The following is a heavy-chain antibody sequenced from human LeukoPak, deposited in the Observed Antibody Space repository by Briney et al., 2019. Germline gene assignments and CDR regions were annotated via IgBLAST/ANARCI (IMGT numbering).Heavy chain of an antibody. D-gene: IGHD3-3*01. Sequence: GGSLRLSCAASGFIFSSYAMHWVRQAPGKGLEWVALISYDGSNKYYADSVKGRFTISRDNSKDTLYLQMNSLRAEDTALYYCARDRVGRFWSAYLSYYYCYMDVWGKGTTVTVSS. V-gene: IGHV3-30-3*01. CDR3: ARDRVGRFWSAYLSYYYCYMDV. CDR2: ISYDGSNK. J-gene: IGHJ6*03. CDR1: GFIFSSYA.